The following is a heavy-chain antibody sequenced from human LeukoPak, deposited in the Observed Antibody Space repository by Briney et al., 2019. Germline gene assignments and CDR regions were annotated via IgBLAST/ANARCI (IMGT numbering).Heavy chain of an antibody. CDR1: GFTFSSYW. D-gene: IGHD3-3*01. CDR3: ARDHHQSGSLEWLFPNWFDP. J-gene: IGHJ5*02. V-gene: IGHV3-7*01. CDR2: IKQDGSEK. Sequence: GGSLRLSCAASGFTFSSYWMSWVRQAPGKGREWVANIKQDGSEKYYVDSVKGRFTIARENAKNSLYLQMNSLRAEDTAVYYCARDHHQSGSLEWLFPNWFDPWGQGNLVTVSS.